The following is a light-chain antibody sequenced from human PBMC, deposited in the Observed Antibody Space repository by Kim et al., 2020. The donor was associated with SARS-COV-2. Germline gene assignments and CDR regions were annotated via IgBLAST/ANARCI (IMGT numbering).Light chain of an antibody. CDR1: QSLSRY. CDR2: DAS. CDR3: QQRSNWPPWT. J-gene: IGKJ1*01. Sequence: EIVLSQSPATLSLSPGARATLSCGANQSLSRYLAWYQQKPGQTLRLLIYDASNRATGIPARFSGSGSGTDFTLTISSLEPEDFAVYYCQQRSNWPPWTFGQGTKVDIK. V-gene: IGKV3-11*01.